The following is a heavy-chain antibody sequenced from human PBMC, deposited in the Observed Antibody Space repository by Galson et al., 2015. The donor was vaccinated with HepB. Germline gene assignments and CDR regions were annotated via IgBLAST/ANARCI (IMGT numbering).Heavy chain of an antibody. V-gene: IGHV4-34*01. Sequence: ETLSLTCAVYGGSFSGYYWSWIRQPPGKGLEWIGEINHSGSTNYNPSLKSRVTISVDTSKNQFSLKLSSVTAADTAVYYCASSSTSCYACLFDYWGQGTLVTVSS. J-gene: IGHJ4*02. CDR2: INHSGST. D-gene: IGHD2-2*01. CDR1: GGSFSGYY. CDR3: ASSSTSCYACLFDY.